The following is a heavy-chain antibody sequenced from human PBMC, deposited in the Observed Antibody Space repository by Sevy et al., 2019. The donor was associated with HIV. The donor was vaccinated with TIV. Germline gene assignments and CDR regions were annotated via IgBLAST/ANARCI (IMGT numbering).Heavy chain of an antibody. CDR3: ARVRVGRYCTYGVCYSYFDY. J-gene: IGHJ4*02. D-gene: IGHD2-8*01. CDR1: GFTFSSYA. V-gene: IGHV3-30-3*01. Sequence: GGSLRLSCAASGFTFSSYAMHWVRQAPGKGLEWVALISNDGTNKYADSVKGRYTISRDNSKNTLYLQMNSLRAEDTAVYYFARVRVGRYCTYGVCYSYFDYWGQGTLVTVSS. CDR2: ISNDGTNK.